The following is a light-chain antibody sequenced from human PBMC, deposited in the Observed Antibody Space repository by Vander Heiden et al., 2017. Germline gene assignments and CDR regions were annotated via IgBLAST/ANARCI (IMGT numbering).Light chain of an antibody. V-gene: IGLV3-25*03. CDR3: QSADSSGNYQV. CDR2: KER. J-gene: IGLJ2*01. CDR1: ALPKQY. Sequence: SYELTQPPSVPVSPGQTARITCPGDALPKQYAYWYQQKPGPATVLVMCKERGRPSRIPGRFSGPSFGKTITLTIRGVQAEDEADYYLQSADSSGNYQVFGGGTKLTVL.